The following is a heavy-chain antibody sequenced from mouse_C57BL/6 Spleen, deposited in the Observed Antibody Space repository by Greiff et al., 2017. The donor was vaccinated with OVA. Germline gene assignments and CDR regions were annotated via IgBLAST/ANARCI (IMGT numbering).Heavy chain of an antibody. CDR3: AREGDYDGFAY. J-gene: IGHJ3*01. D-gene: IGHD2-4*01. Sequence: QVHVKQSGAELVKPGASVKLSCKASGYTFTSYWMHWVKQRPGQGLEWIGMIHPNSGSTNYNEKFKSKATLTVDKSSSTAYMQLSSLTSEDSAVYYCAREGDYDGFAYWGQGTLVTVSA. CDR2: IHPNSGST. CDR1: GYTFTSYW. V-gene: IGHV1-64*01.